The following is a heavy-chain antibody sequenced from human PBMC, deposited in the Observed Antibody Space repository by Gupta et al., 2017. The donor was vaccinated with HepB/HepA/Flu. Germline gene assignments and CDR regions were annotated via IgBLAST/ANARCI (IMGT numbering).Heavy chain of an antibody. CDR1: GFSLSTSGVG. Sequence: QITLKESGPTLVKPTQTLTLTCTFSGFSLSTSGVGVGWIRQPPGKALEWLALIYWDDDKRYSPSLKSRLTITKDTSKNQVVLTMTNMDPVDTATYYCAYISGYSYGMSFDYWGQGTLVTVSS. V-gene: IGHV2-5*02. J-gene: IGHJ4*02. D-gene: IGHD5-18*01. CDR3: AYISGYSYGMSFDY. CDR2: IYWDDDK.